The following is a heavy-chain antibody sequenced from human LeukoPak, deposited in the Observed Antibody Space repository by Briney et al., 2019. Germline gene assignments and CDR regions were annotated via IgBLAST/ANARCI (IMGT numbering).Heavy chain of an antibody. CDR1: GFTFSSYS. CDR2: ISSSSSYI. D-gene: IGHD5-18*01. Sequence: KTGGSLRLSCAASGFTFSSYSMNWVRQAPGKGLEWVSSISSSSSYIYYADSVKGRFTISRDNAKNSLYLQMNSLRAEDTAVYYCAKSFSYGYIACNYYFDYWGQGTLVTVSS. V-gene: IGHV3-21*04. J-gene: IGHJ4*02. CDR3: AKSFSYGYIACNYYFDY.